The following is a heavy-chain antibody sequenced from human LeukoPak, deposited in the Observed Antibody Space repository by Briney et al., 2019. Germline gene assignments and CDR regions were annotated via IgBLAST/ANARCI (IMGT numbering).Heavy chain of an antibody. CDR2: IKQDGSEK. CDR3: ARIWFGEFSGFDY. J-gene: IGHJ4*02. Sequence: GGSLRLSCAASGFTFSSYWMSWVRQAPGKGLEWVANIKQDGSEKYYVDSVKGRFTISRDNAKNSLYLQMNSLRAEDTAVYYCARIWFGEFSGFDYWGQGTLVTVSS. CDR1: GFTFSSYW. D-gene: IGHD3-10*01. V-gene: IGHV3-7*01.